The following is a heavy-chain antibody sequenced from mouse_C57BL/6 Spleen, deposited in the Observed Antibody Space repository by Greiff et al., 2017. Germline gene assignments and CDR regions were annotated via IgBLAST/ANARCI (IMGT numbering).Heavy chain of an antibody. V-gene: IGHV1-18*01. CDR3: ARPLTGGFAY. J-gene: IGHJ3*01. CDR2: INPNNGGT. Sequence: DVKLQESGPELVKPGASVKIPCKASGYTFTDYNMDWVKQSHGKSLEWIGDINPNNGGTIYNQKFKGKATLTVDKSSSTAYMELRSLTSEDTAVYYCARPLTGGFAYWGQGTLVTVSA. CDR1: GYTFTDYN. D-gene: IGHD4-1*01.